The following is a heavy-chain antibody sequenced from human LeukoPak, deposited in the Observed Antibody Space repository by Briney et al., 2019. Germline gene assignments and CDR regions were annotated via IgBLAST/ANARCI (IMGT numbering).Heavy chain of an antibody. CDR1: GFTVSSNY. CDR3: ARDRLSHYYYYYYYMDV. D-gene: IGHD2-21*02. J-gene: IGHJ6*03. Sequence: GGSLRLSCAASGFTVSSNYMSWVRQAPGKGLEGVSVIYSGGSTYYADSVKGRFTMSRDNSKNTLYLQMNSLRAEDTAVYYCARDRLSHYYYYYYYMDVWGKGTTVTVSS. CDR2: IYSGGST. V-gene: IGHV3-66*02.